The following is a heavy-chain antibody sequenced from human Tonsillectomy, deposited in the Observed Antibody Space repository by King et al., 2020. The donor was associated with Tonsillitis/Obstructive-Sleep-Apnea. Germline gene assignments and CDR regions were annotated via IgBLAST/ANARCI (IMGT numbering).Heavy chain of an antibody. V-gene: IGHV4-59*08. D-gene: IGHD3-9*01. Sequence: QLQESGPGLVKPSETLSLTCTVSGGSISSYYWSWIRQPPGKGLEWIGYIYNSGSTNYNPSLKSRVTISVDTSKNQFSLKRRSVTAADTAVYYCARAYYDILTGYRDDAFDIWGQGTMVTVSS. CDR2: IYNSGST. CDR3: ARAYYDILTGYRDDAFDI. J-gene: IGHJ3*02. CDR1: GGSISSYY.